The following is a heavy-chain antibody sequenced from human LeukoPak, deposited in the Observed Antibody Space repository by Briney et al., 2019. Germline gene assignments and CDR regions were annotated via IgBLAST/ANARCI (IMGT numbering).Heavy chain of an antibody. J-gene: IGHJ5*01. CDR1: GGSISRSSSS. CDR2: MYHSGST. Sequence: PSETLSLTCTVSGGSISRSSSSWGWIRQPPGKGLEWIASMYHSGSTYYNTSLKSRVTISVDTSKNQFSLKVSAVTAADTAVYYCARHRGYSSSWFDSWGQGTLVTVSS. V-gene: IGHV4-39*01. D-gene: IGHD6-13*01. CDR3: ARHRGYSSSWFDS.